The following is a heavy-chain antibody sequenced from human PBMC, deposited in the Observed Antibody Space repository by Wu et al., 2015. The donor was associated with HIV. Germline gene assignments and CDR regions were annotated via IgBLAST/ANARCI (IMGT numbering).Heavy chain of an antibody. CDR3: ARDPGLSSSYYYMDV. CDR1: GYIFTDYY. D-gene: IGHD2/OR15-2a*01. J-gene: IGHJ6*03. Sequence: QVQLVQSGAEVKKPGASVKVSCKASGYIFTDYYIQWVRQAPGQGPEWMGLINPTSGTTSYAQKFQGRVTMTRDTSTSTVYVELSSLRSDDTAVYYCARDPGLSSSYYYMDVWGEGDRRSPSP. V-gene: IGHV1-46*03. CDR2: INPTSGTT.